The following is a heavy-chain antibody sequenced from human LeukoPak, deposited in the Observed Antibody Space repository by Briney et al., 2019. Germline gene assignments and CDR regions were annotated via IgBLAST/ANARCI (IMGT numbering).Heavy chain of an antibody. J-gene: IGHJ5*02. CDR3: ARPHRAGWFDP. CDR2: IYYSGST. Sequence: SETLSLTCAVSGASISGSGYYWGWIRQPPGKGLEWIGNIYYSGSTYYNPSLKSRVTISVDTSKNQFSLKLSSVTAADTAVYYCARPHRAGWFDPWGQGTLVTVSS. V-gene: IGHV4-39*01. D-gene: IGHD6-13*01. CDR1: GASISGSGYY.